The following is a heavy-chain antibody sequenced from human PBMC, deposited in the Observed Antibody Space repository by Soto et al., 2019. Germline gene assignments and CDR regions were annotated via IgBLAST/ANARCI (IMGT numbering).Heavy chain of an antibody. V-gene: IGHV3-21*01. D-gene: IGHD2-15*01. Sequence: PWGSLRLSCSASGFTFSFYTMDWFRQAPGKGLEWVSSITRDSAYIYYADSVKGRFTISRDNAKNSLYLQMNSLRAEDTAVYYCAKARIEPYCSGGRCPPPDYWGQGTLVTVSS. J-gene: IGHJ4*02. CDR2: ITRDSAYI. CDR3: AKARIEPYCSGGRCPPPDY. CDR1: GFTFSFYT.